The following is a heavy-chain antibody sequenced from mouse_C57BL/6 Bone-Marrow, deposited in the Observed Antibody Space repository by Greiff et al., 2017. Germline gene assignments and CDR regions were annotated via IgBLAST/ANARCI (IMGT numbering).Heavy chain of an antibody. V-gene: IGHV14-4*01. Sequence: EVQLQQSGAELVRPGASVKLSCTASGFNIKDDYMPWVKQRPEQGLEWIGWIDPENGDTKYASKFPGKATITADTSSNTTYLQLSSLTSDDTSVYYCTTSPYFSMDYWGQGTTVTVSS. J-gene: IGHJ4*01. CDR1: GFNIKDDY. CDR3: TTSPYFSMDY. CDR2: IDPENGDT.